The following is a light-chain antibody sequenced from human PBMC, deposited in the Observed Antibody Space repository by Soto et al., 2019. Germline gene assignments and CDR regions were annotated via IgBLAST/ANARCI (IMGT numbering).Light chain of an antibody. CDR2: AAS. CDR1: QGISNY. CDR3: QKYNTPFVT. J-gene: IGKJ4*01. V-gene: IGKV1-27*01. Sequence: DIQMTQSPSSLSASVGDRVTITCRASQGISNYLAWHQQKPGQVPKLLIYAASTLQSGVPSRFSGSGFGTDFTLTISSLHPEDVATYYCQKYNTPFVTFGGWTKVEIK.